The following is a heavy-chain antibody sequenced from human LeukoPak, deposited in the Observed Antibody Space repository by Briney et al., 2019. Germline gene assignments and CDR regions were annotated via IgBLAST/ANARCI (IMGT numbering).Heavy chain of an antibody. J-gene: IGHJ4*02. CDR1: GGSINGFF. D-gene: IGHD6-13*01. V-gene: IGHV4-4*07. Sequence: SETLSLTCTVSGGSINGFFWSWIRQAAGKGLEWIGRIYTSGSTNYNPSLKSRVTMSVDTSKNQFSLKLSSVTAADTAVYYCARENYSSSWYAASFDYWGQGTLVTVSS. CDR2: IYTSGST. CDR3: ARENYSSSWYAASFDY.